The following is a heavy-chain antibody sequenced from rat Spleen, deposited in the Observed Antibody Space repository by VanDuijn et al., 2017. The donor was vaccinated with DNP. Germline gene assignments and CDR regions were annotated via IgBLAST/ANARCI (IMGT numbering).Heavy chain of an antibody. D-gene: IGHD1-3*01. V-gene: IGHV5-17*01. CDR1: GFTFSDYA. J-gene: IGHJ4*01. Sequence: EVQLVESGGGLVQPGRSLKLSCAASGFTFSDYAMAWVRQAPKKGLEWVATITYDGANIYYRDSVKGRFTISRDTAKSTLYLQMDSLRSEDTATYYCARDNYGTYGAMDAWGQGTSVTVSS. CDR3: ARDNYGTYGAMDA. CDR2: ITYDGANI.